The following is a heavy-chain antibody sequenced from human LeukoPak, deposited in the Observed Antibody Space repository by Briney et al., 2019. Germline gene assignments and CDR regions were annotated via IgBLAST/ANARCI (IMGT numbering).Heavy chain of an antibody. V-gene: IGHV1-8*01. CDR1: GYTFTSCD. CDR2: MNPNSGNT. CDR3: ARGPSGTFYYYYMDV. D-gene: IGHD6-13*01. J-gene: IGHJ6*03. Sequence: ASVKVSCKASGYTFTSCDINWVRQATGQGLEWMGWMNPNSGNTGYAQKFQGRVTITRNTAISTAYMELSSLRSEDTAVYYCARGPSGTFYYYYMDVWGKGTTVTVSS.